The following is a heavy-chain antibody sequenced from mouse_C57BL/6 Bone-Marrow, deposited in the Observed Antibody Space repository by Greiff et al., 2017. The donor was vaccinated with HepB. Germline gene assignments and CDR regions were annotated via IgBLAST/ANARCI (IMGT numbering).Heavy chain of an antibody. Sequence: VKLVESGAELARPGASVKLSCKASGYTFTSYGISWVKQRTGQGLEWIGEIYPRSGNTYYNEKLKGKATLTADKSSSTAYMELRSLTSEDSAVYFCARSGLLLRLGPAYWGQGTLVTVSA. CDR1: GYTFTSYG. CDR2: IYPRSGNT. J-gene: IGHJ3*01. D-gene: IGHD1-1*01. V-gene: IGHV1-81*01. CDR3: ARSGLLLRLGPAY.